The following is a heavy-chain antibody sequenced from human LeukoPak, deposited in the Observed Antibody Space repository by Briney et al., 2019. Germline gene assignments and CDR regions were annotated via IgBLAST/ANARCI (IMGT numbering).Heavy chain of an antibody. CDR3: ARDGGFFDWYFDY. Sequence: PGRSLRLSCAASGFTFSSYGMHWVRQAPGKGLEGVAVIWYDGSNKYYADSVKGRFTISRDNSKNTLYLQMNSLRAEDTAVYYCARDGGFFDWYFDYWGQGTLVTVSS. J-gene: IGHJ4*02. CDR1: GFTFSSYG. V-gene: IGHV3-33*01. D-gene: IGHD3-9*01. CDR2: IWYDGSNK.